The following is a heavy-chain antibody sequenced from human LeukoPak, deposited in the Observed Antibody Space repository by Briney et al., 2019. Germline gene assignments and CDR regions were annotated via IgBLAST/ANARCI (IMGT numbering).Heavy chain of an antibody. V-gene: IGHV4-39*01. Sequence: PSETLSLTCTVSGGSISSSSYYWGWIRQPPGKELEWIGSIYYSGSTYYNPSLKSRVTISVDTSKNQFSLKLSSVTAADTAVYYCARLRDSSSWYVFDYWGQGTLVTVSS. CDR3: ARLRDSSSWYVFDY. CDR2: IYYSGST. CDR1: GGSISSSSYY. D-gene: IGHD6-13*01. J-gene: IGHJ4*02.